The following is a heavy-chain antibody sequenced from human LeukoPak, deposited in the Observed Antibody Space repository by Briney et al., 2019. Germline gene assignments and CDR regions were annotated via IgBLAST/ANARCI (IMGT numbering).Heavy chain of an antibody. V-gene: IGHV4-34*01. CDR1: GGSFSGYY. CDR2: INHSGST. J-gene: IGHJ4*02. Sequence: SETLSLTCAVYGGSFSGYYWSWIRQPPGKGLEWIGEINHSGSTNFNPSLKSRVTISIDTSKNQFSQKLSSVTAADTAVYYCARQTDMIIVVTYFDYWGQGTQVTVSS. D-gene: IGHD3-22*01. CDR3: ARQTDMIIVVTYFDY.